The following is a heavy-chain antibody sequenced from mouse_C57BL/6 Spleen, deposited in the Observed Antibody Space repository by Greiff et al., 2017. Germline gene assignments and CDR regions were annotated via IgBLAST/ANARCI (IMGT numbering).Heavy chain of an antibody. CDR3: ARNSDGYYVDY. V-gene: IGHV2-2*01. D-gene: IGHD2-3*01. CDR2: IWSGGST. Sequence: QVQLQQSGPGLVQPSQSLSITCTVSGFSLTSYGVHWVRQSPGKGLEWLGVIWSGGSTDYNAAFISRLSISKDNSKSQVFFKMNSLQADDTAIYYCARNSDGYYVDYWGQGTTLTVSS. J-gene: IGHJ2*01. CDR1: GFSLTSYG.